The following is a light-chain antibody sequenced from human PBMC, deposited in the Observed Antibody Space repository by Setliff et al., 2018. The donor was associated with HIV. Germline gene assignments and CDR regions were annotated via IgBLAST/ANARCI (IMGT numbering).Light chain of an antibody. CDR2: EGS. CDR1: SSDVGSYNL. J-gene: IGLJ1*01. V-gene: IGLV2-23*03. Sequence: QSVLTQPASVSASPGQSITISCTGTSSDVGSYNLVSWYQQHPGKAPKLMIYEGSKRPSGVSNRFSGSKSGNTASLTISRLQAEDEADYYCSSYAVTNTLPFGTGTKVTVL. CDR3: SSYAVTNTLP.